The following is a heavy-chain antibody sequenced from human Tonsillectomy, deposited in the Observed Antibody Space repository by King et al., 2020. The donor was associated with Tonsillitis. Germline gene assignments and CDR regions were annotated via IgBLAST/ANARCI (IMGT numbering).Heavy chain of an antibody. CDR2: IIPGFCTA. J-gene: IGHJ5*02. CDR3: ARVAAAATWYWFDP. CDR1: GGTFSSYA. Sequence: QLVQSGAEVKKPGSSVKVSCKASGGTFSSYAISWVLQAPGQGLEWMGGIIPGFCTANYGQKFQGRVTITADKSTSTAYMELSSLRSEDTAVYYCARVAAAATWYWFDPWGQGTLVTVSS. D-gene: IGHD6-13*01. V-gene: IGHV1-69*06.